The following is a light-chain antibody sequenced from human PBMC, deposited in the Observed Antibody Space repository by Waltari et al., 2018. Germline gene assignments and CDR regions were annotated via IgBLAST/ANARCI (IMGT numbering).Light chain of an antibody. V-gene: IGLV3-1*01. CDR3: QTWDNSVVV. J-gene: IGLJ2*01. Sequence: SYELTQPPSVSVSPGQTASITCSGDKLENKYACWYQQKPGQSPVLVMFQDTKRPSGIPELFSGSKSGNTATLTISGTQATDEADFYCQTWDNSVVVFGGGTKLTVL. CDR2: QDT. CDR1: KLENKY.